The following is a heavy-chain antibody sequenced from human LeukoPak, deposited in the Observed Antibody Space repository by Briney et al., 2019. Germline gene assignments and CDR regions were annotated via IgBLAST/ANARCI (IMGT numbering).Heavy chain of an antibody. CDR3: ARDYGAGNWFDP. Sequence: PPASVKVSCKASGYTFTGYYMHWVRQAPGQGLEWMGWINPNSGGTNYAQKFQGRVTMTRDTSISTAYMELSRLRSDDTAVYYCARDYGAGNWFDPWGQGTLVTVSS. CDR2: INPNSGGT. CDR1: GYTFTGYY. J-gene: IGHJ5*02. V-gene: IGHV1-2*02. D-gene: IGHD3-10*01.